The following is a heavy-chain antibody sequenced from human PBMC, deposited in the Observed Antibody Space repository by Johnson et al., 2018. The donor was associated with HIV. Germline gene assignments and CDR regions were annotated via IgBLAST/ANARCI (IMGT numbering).Heavy chain of an antibody. J-gene: IGHJ3*02. CDR1: AFSFSNYP. V-gene: IGHV3-30-3*01. D-gene: IGHD3-22*01. CDR2: ISYDGSNK. Sequence: QLVESGGGVVQPGRSLRLSCAASAFSFSNYPMHWVRQAPGKGLEWVAVISYDGSNKYYADSVKGRFTISRDNSKNTLYLQMNSLRAEDTAVYYCARDATYYYDSSGYHDAFEIWGQGTMVTVSS. CDR3: ARDATYYYDSSGYHDAFEI.